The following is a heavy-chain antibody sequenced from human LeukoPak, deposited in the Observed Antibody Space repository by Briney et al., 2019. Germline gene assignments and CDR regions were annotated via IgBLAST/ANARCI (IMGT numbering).Heavy chain of an antibody. CDR2: ISSSGSSI. Sequence: GGSLRLSCAASGLTFSDYYMSWIRQAPGKGLEWVSYISSSGSSIFYADSVKGRFTISRDNAKNSLYLQMNSLRAEDTAVYYCAREIVVVPAAAPFDYWGQGTLVTVSS. CDR3: AREIVVVPAAAPFDY. V-gene: IGHV3-11*04. CDR1: GLTFSDYY. J-gene: IGHJ4*02. D-gene: IGHD2-2*01.